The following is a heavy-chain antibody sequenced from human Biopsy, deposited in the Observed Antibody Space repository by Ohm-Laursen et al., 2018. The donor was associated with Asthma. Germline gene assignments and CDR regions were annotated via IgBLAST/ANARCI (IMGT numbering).Heavy chain of an antibody. J-gene: IGHJ6*02. CDR3: VRGSSSWHHGPFHYYYGLDV. Sequence: GTLSLTCSLSSGSGGYMRSGNYYWGWIRQPPGKGLEWIGSIYYSGTTSYNPSLESRVTVSADSSKNQFSLKLTSLTAADTAVYYCVRGSSSWHHGPFHYYYGLDVWGQGTTATVSS. CDR2: IYYSGTT. V-gene: IGHV4-39*01. CDR1: SGSGGYMRSGNYY. D-gene: IGHD6-13*01.